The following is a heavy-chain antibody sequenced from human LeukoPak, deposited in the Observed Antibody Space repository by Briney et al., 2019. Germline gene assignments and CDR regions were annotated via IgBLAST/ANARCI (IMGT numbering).Heavy chain of an antibody. V-gene: IGHV5-51*01. Sequence: GESLKISCKASGYSFSDYWIGWVRHMPGKGLEWMTIIYPDDSETRYSPSLQGQVTISADKSINTAYLQWSSLKASDTAMYYCARRRDERGYKDIFDIWGQGTMVTVSS. J-gene: IGHJ3*02. CDR1: GYSFSDYW. CDR2: IYPDDSET. D-gene: IGHD5-18*01. CDR3: ARRRDERGYKDIFDI.